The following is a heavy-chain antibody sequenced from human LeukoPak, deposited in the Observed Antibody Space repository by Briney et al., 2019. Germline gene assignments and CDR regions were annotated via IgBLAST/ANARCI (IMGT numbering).Heavy chain of an antibody. V-gene: IGHV3-23*01. CDR3: AQGGNYYDSSVYNY. CDR2: ISGSGGVT. CDR1: GFTFSAYA. Sequence: GGSLRLSCEASGFTFSAYAMTWVRQAPGRGLEWVSTISGSGGVTYYADSVKGRFTISRDNSKNTLYLQMNSLRAEDTAVYYCAQGGNYYDSSVYNYWGRGTLVTVSS. D-gene: IGHD3-22*01. J-gene: IGHJ4*02.